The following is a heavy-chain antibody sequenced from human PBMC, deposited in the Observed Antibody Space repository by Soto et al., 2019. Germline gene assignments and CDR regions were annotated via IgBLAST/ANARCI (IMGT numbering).Heavy chain of an antibody. V-gene: IGHV4-31*03. CDR2: IYYTWKT. CDR3: ARVLAGSFDY. J-gene: IGHJ4*02. Sequence: SETLSLTCTVSGGSLSSGGYYWSWLRRLPGKGLEWIGHIYYTWKTYYNPALKSRVAISVDTSKNQFYLKMSSVTAADTALYYCARVLAGSFDYWGQGIMVT. D-gene: IGHD1-26*01. CDR1: GGSLSSGGYY.